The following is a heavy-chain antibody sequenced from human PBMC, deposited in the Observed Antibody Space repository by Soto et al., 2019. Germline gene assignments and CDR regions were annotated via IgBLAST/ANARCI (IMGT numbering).Heavy chain of an antibody. CDR1: GGSISCSVYY. J-gene: IGHJ5*02. Sequence: SETLSLTCTVSGGSISCSVYYWGWIRQPPGKGLEWIGSIYFSGSTYYNPSLKSRVTISVDTSKNQFSLKLRSMTAADTAVYYCARPMYFYGSGSYPWFDPWGQGTLVTVSS. CDR3: ARPMYFYGSGSYPWFDP. CDR2: IYFSGST. D-gene: IGHD3-10*01. V-gene: IGHV4-39*01.